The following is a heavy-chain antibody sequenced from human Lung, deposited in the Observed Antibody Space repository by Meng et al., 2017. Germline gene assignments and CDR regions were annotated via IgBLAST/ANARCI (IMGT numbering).Heavy chain of an antibody. D-gene: IGHD3-10*01. J-gene: IGHJ5*02. CDR1: GGPISSSNW. Sequence: VRRRKSGPGLVKPSGTLSLTCAGSGGPISSSNWWSWVRQPPGKGLEWIGEIYHSGSTNYNPSLKSRVTISVDKSKNQFSLKLSSVTAADTAVYYCARGSITMVRGVSVFDPWGQGTLVTVSS. CDR3: ARGSITMVRGVSVFDP. V-gene: IGHV4-4*02. CDR2: IYHSGST.